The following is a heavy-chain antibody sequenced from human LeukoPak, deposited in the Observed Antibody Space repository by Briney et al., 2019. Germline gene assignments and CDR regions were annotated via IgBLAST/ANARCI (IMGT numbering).Heavy chain of an antibody. V-gene: IGHV5-51*01. D-gene: IGHD6-19*01. CDR1: GYTFTSYW. CDR3: ARRGSGWYVDY. J-gene: IGHJ4*02. Sequence: GESLMISCKGSGYTFTSYWIGWVRQMPGKGLEWMGIIYPGDSDTRYSPSFQGQVSISVDKSISTAYLQWSSLKASDTAMYYCARRGSGWYVDYWDQGTLVTVSS. CDR2: IYPGDSDT.